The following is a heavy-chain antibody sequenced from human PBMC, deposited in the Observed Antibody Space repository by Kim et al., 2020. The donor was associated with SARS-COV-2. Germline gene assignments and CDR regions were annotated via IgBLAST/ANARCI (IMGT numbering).Heavy chain of an antibody. Sequence: GGSLRLSCVTSGFKFRAFEINWIRQTPGKGLEWVSYISGTDTTIYYAASVKGRFTISRDNAKNSLYLQMNDLRAEDTAIYYCARDTNFYGSGSYPTYFDYWGQGTLVTVSS. CDR1: GFKFRAFE. D-gene: IGHD3-10*01. CDR3: ARDTNFYGSGSYPTYFDY. J-gene: IGHJ4*02. CDR2: ISGTDTTI. V-gene: IGHV3-48*03.